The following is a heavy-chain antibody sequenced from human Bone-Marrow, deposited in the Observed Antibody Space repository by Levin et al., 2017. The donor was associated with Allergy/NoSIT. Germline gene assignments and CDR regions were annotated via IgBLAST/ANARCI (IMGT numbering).Heavy chain of an antibody. CDR1: GLSFTKAW. CDR3: SSGDVDFLSGYYSFEY. CDR2: IQTNADGGTI. J-gene: IGHJ4*02. V-gene: IGHV3-15*05. D-gene: IGHD3-3*01. Sequence: GGSLRLSCAASGLSFTKAWMNWVRQAPGKGLEWVGLIQTNADGGTIDYAAPVKGRFTISRDDSKNTLYLHMTSLNTVETAVYYFSSGDVDFLSGYYSFEYWGQGTLVTVSS.